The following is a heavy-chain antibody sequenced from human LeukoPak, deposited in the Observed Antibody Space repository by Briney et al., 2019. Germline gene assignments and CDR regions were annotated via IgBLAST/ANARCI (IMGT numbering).Heavy chain of an antibody. D-gene: IGHD2-21*02. J-gene: IGHJ6*02. Sequence: SGGSLRLSCAASGFTFSSYAMSWVRQAPGKGLEWVSAISGSGGSTYYADSVKGRFTISRDNSKNTLYLQMNSLRAEDTAVYYCAKVVTAINYYYYYGMDVWGQGTLVTVSS. V-gene: IGHV3-23*01. CDR2: ISGSGGST. CDR1: GFTFSSYA. CDR3: AKVVTAINYYYYYGMDV.